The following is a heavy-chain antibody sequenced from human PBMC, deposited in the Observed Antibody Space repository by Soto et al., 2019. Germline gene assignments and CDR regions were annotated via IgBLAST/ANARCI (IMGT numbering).Heavy chain of an antibody. D-gene: IGHD3-22*01. V-gene: IGHV4-31*03. Sequence: SETLSLTCTVSGGSISSGGYYWSWIRQHPGKGLEWIGYIYYSGSTYYNPSLKSRVTISVDTSKNQFSLKLSSVTAADTAVYYCARDLPVQANVPFLLRAYYYYYGMDVWGQGTTVTVSS. CDR2: IYYSGST. J-gene: IGHJ6*02. CDR3: ARDLPVQANVPFLLRAYYYYYGMDV. CDR1: GGSISSGGYY.